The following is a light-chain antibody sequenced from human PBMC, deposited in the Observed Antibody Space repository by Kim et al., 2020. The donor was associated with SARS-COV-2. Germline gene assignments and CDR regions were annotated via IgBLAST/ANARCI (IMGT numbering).Light chain of an antibody. V-gene: IGLV3-9*01. CDR1: NIGTRN. CDR2: RDT. J-gene: IGLJ2*01. CDR3: QVWDISTDVE. Sequence: SYELTQPLSVSVALGQTARITCGGNNIGTRNVHWYQQKPGQAPVLVIYRDTNRPSGIPERFSGSNSGNTATLTIPRAQAGDEARYYCQVWDISTDVEFGGGNKLAVL.